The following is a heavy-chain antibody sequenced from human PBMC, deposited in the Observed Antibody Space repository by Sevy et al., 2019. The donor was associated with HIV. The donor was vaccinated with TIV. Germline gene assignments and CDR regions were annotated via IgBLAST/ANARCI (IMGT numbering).Heavy chain of an antibody. D-gene: IGHD2-21*02. CDR3: ARVAVEYCTDDCYHRFDY. J-gene: IGHJ4*02. CDR2: ISYSGTNK. V-gene: IGHV3-30-3*01. Sequence: GSLRLSCAASGFIFTLYAIHWVRQAPGKGLEWVALISYSGTNKYYADSVKGRFTISRDDSKNTAYLQMNNLRTDDTAVYYCARVAVEYCTDDCYHRFDYWGQGTQVTVSS. CDR1: GFIFTLYA.